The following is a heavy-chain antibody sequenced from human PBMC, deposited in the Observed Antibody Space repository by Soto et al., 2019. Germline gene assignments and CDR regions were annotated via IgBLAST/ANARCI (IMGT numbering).Heavy chain of an antibody. CDR1: GGTFSDFT. D-gene: IGHD2-15*01. J-gene: IGHJ3*02. Sequence: QVQLVQSGSEVKKPGSSGKVSCKASGGTFSDFTLSWLRQAPGRGLEWMGGIIPMIGATNNAQKLKGRLTITADKSTGTVYMELNRLRSDDTAVYYCARYWSAGTLYGAFDIWGQGTEVTVSP. CDR2: IIPMIGAT. V-gene: IGHV1-69*06. CDR3: ARYWSAGTLYGAFDI.